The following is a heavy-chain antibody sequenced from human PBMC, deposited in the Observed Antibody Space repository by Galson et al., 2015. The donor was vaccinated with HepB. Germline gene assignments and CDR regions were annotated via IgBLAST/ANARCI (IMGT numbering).Heavy chain of an antibody. CDR3: ARVRSGWSFPHYYYYMDV. V-gene: IGHV4-34*01. CDR1: GRSFSGYY. D-gene: IGHD6-19*01. Sequence: LSLTCAVYGRSFSGYYWSWIRQPPGRGLERIGEINHSGSTNYNPSLKSRVTISLDTSINQFSLKLTSVTAADTAVYYCARVRSGWSFPHYYYYMDVWGKGTTVTVSS. CDR2: INHSGST. J-gene: IGHJ6*03.